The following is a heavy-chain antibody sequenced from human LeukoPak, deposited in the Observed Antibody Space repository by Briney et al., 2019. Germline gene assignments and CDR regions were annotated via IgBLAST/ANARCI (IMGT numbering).Heavy chain of an antibody. CDR2: IVVGIGNT. Sequence: SVKVSCKASGFTFTSSAVQWVRQARGQRLEWIGWIVVGIGNTNYAQKFQERVTITRDMSTSTAYMELSSLRSEDTAVYYCAADPCSGGSCPYYYYGMDVWGQGTTVTVSS. J-gene: IGHJ6*02. CDR3: AADPCSGGSCPYYYYGMDV. D-gene: IGHD2-15*01. V-gene: IGHV1-58*01. CDR1: GFTFTSSA.